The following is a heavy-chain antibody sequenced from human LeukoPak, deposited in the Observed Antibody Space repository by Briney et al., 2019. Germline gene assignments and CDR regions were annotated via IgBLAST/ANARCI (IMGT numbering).Heavy chain of an antibody. Sequence: GGSLRLSCAASGFTFSSYSMNWVRQAPGKGLEWVSSISSSSSYIYYADSVKGRFTISRDNAKNSLYLQMNSLRAEDTAVYYCAREGGIAARRFLDYWGQGTLVTVSS. J-gene: IGHJ4*02. D-gene: IGHD6-6*01. CDR2: ISSSSSYI. CDR1: GFTFSSYS. V-gene: IGHV3-21*01. CDR3: AREGGIAARRFLDY.